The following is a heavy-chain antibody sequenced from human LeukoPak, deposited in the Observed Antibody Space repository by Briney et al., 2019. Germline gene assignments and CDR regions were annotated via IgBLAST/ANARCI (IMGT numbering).Heavy chain of an antibody. CDR1: GVTFSSFA. V-gene: IGHV3-23*01. Sequence: GGSLRLSCAASGVTFSSFAMSWVRQAPGKGLEWVSAISGSGGSTYYADSVKGRFTISRDDSKNTLYLQMNSLRAEDTAVYYCAKGVVLWFGELYYWGQGTLVTVSS. J-gene: IGHJ4*02. D-gene: IGHD3-10*01. CDR3: AKGVVLWFGELYY. CDR2: ISGSGGST.